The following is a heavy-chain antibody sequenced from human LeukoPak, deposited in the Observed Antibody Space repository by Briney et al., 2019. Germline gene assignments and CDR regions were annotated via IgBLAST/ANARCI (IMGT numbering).Heavy chain of an antibody. V-gene: IGHV3-30*19. J-gene: IGHJ4*02. CDR2: IWYDGSEK. D-gene: IGHD5-18*01. CDR1: GFSFSSYG. Sequence: GGSLRLSCAASGFSFSSYGMHWVRQAPGKGLEWVAVIWYDGSEKYYADSVKGRFTISRDNSKNTLYLQMNSLRAEDTAVYYCARGRGTGYSYVDYWGQGALVTVSS. CDR3: ARGRGTGYSYVDY.